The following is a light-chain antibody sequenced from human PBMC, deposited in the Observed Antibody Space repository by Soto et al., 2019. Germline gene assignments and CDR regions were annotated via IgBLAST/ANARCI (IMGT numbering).Light chain of an antibody. CDR1: SSDVGKYKF. CDR2: DAT. CDR3: CSHAGSGTVV. V-gene: IGLV2-23*01. Sequence: QSALTQPASVSGSPGQSISISCTGTSSDVGKYKFVSWYQQHPDKAPKLIIYDATERPSGVSNRFSGSKSGNTASLTISGLQAEDEADYFCCSHAGSGTVVFGGGTKLTVL. J-gene: IGLJ3*02.